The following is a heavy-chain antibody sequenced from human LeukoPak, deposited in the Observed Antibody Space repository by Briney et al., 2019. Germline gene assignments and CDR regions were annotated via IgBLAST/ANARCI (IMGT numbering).Heavy chain of an antibody. D-gene: IGHD6-13*01. Sequence: PGGSLRLSCAASGFTFSSYAMSWVRQAPGKGLEWVSAISGSGGSTYYAESVKGRFTISRDNSKNTLYLQMDSLRAEDTAVYYCAKNGGSSWYERVWFDPWGQGTLVTVSS. J-gene: IGHJ5*02. CDR1: GFTFSSYA. V-gene: IGHV3-23*01. CDR3: AKNGGSSWYERVWFDP. CDR2: ISGSGGST.